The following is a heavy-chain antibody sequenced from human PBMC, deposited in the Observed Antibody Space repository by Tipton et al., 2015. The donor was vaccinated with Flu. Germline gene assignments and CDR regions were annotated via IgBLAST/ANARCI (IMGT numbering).Heavy chain of an antibody. Sequence: SLRLSCAASGFTFSSYAMSWVRQAQGKGLECVSILSGGGGSSYYADSVKGRFTISRDNSKNMLSLEMNSLRAEDTAVYYCAKVAYSSASRWFDSWGRGTRVTVSS. CDR2: LSGGGGSS. J-gene: IGHJ5*01. D-gene: IGHD3-10*01. CDR3: AKVAYSSASRWFDS. V-gene: IGHV3-23*01. CDR1: GFTFSSYA.